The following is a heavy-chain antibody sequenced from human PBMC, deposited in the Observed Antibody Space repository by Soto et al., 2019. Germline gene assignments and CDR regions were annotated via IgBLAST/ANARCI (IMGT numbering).Heavy chain of an antibody. V-gene: IGHV1-69*02. D-gene: IGHD3-22*01. CDR2: IIPILGIA. CDR3: ARGRTMIQD. CDR1: GGTFSSYT. Sequence: QVQLVQSGAEVKKPGSSVKVSCKASGGTFSSYTISWVRQAPGQGLEWMGRIIPILGIANYAQKFQGRFTITADQSTSTAYMELSCLRSEDTAVYYCARGRTMIQDWRQGTLVTVSS. J-gene: IGHJ4*02.